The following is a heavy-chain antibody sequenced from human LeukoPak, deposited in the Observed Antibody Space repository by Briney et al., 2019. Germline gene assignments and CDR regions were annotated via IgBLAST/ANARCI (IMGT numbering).Heavy chain of an antibody. Sequence: SETLSLTCTVSGGSISSYYWSWIRQPPGKGLEWTGYIYYSGSTNYNPSLKSRVTISVDTSKNQFSLKLSSVTAADTAVYYCAKDGAARPYDYWGQGTLVTVSS. CDR2: IYYSGST. CDR1: GGSISSYY. D-gene: IGHD6-6*01. V-gene: IGHV4-59*12. CDR3: AKDGAARPYDY. J-gene: IGHJ4*02.